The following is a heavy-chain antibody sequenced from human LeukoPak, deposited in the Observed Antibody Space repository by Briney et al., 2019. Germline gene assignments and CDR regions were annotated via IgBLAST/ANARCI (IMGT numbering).Heavy chain of an antibody. CDR2: IYSGGST. CDR1: GFTVSSNY. J-gene: IGHJ3*02. CDR3: ARGRKSRGYGGPPRGNAFDI. V-gene: IGHV3-53*01. Sequence: GGSLRLSCAASGFTVSSNYMSWVRQAPGKGLEWVSVIYSGGSTYYADSVKGRFTISRDNSKNTLYLQMNSLRAEDTAVYYCARGRKSRGYGGPPRGNAFDIWGQGTMVTVSS. D-gene: IGHD6-25*01.